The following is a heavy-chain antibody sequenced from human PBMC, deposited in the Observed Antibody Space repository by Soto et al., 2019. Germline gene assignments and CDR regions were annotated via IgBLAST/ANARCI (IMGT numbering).Heavy chain of an antibody. D-gene: IGHD1-7*01. V-gene: IGHV4-38-2*01. CDR2: ISHSGSP. J-gene: IGHJ4*02. Sequence: SETLSLTCAVSGYSISSGYYWGLIRQPPGKGLEWIGSISHSGSPYYNPSLKSRVTISIDTSKNQFSLKLSSVTAAYTAVYYCASGITVTRGRGDYWGQGTQVTVSS. CDR3: ASGITVTRGRGDY. CDR1: GYSISSGYY.